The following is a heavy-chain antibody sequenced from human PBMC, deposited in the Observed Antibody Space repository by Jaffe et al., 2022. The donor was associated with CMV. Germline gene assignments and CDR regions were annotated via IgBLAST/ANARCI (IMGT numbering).Heavy chain of an antibody. CDR2: ISTSGVTI. CDR3: ARGGGWETIDY. CDR1: GFTFNDYY. J-gene: IGHJ4*02. D-gene: IGHD6-19*01. Sequence: QVHLVESGGGLVKPGGSLRLSCAASGFTFNDYYMSWVRQAPGKGLQWVSYISTSGVTIKYADSVKGRFTISRDNAKNALHLQMNSLRAEDTAVYYCARGGGWETIDYWGQGSLVTVSS. V-gene: IGHV3-11*01.